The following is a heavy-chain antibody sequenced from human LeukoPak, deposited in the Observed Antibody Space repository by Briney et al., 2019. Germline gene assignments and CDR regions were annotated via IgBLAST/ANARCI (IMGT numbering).Heavy chain of an antibody. D-gene: IGHD3-16*01. CDR1: GGSLSSYY. J-gene: IGHJ4*02. CDR3: TRGAGWLIDY. CDR2: IYYSGST. V-gene: IGHV4-59*01. Sequence: SETLSLTCTVSGGSLSSYYWSWIRQHPGKGLEWIGYIYYSGSTNYNPSLKSRVTISVDTSKEQFSLKVNSVTAADTAVYYCTRGAGWLIDYWGQGILVTVSS.